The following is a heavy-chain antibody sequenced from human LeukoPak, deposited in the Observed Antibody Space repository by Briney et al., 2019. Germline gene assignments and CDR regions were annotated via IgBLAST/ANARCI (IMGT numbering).Heavy chain of an antibody. J-gene: IGHJ4*02. CDR1: EFTFSRNA. CDR3: ARGRAVGCSGGSCYPIDY. CDR2: ISYDGSNK. Sequence: GGSLRLSCAASEFTFSRNAMHWVCQAPGKGLEWVAVISYDGSNKYYADSVKGRFTISRDNSKDTLYLQMNSLRAEDTAVYYCARGRAVGCSGGSCYPIDYWGQGTLVTVSS. D-gene: IGHD2-15*01. V-gene: IGHV3-30*04.